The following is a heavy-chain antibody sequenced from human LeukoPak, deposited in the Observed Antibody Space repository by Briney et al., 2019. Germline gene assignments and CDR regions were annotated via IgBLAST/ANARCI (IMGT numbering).Heavy chain of an antibody. Sequence: SETLSLTCTVSGYSISSGYYWGWIRQPPGKGLEWIGSIYHSGSTYYNPSLKSRVTISVDTSKNQFSLKLSPVTAADTAVYYCARRDYCSGGSCYSGGFDYWGQGTLVTVSS. J-gene: IGHJ4*02. CDR3: ARRDYCSGGSCYSGGFDY. V-gene: IGHV4-38-2*02. CDR1: GYSISSGYY. D-gene: IGHD2-15*01. CDR2: IYHSGST.